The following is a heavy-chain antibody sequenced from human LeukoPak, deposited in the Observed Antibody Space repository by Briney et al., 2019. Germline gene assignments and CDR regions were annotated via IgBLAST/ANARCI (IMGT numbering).Heavy chain of an antibody. CDR1: GFTFSSYA. CDR3: AKNGPRNNYYYFDY. J-gene: IGHJ4*02. CDR2: ITGSGGST. V-gene: IGHV3-23*01. Sequence: GGPLRLSCTASGFTFSSYAMSWVRQAPGKGLEWVSAITGSGGSTYYADSVKGRFTISRDNSKNTLSLQMSSLRAEDTALYYCAKNGPRNNYYYFDYWGQGTLVTVSS. D-gene: IGHD1/OR15-1a*01.